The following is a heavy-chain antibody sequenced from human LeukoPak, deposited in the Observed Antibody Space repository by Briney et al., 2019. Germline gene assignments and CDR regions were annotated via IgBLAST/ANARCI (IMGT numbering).Heavy chain of an antibody. CDR3: AKSRSGGGSCYNY. V-gene: IGHV3-23*01. CDR1: GFIFSNYA. Sequence: GGSLRLSCAASGFIFSNYAMAWVRQAPGKGLEWVSTISGSDDSTFYADSVRGRFTISRDNSKNTLYLQMNSLRAEDTAVYYCAKSRSGGGSCYNYWGQGTLVTVSS. J-gene: IGHJ4*02. CDR2: ISGSDDST. D-gene: IGHD2-15*01.